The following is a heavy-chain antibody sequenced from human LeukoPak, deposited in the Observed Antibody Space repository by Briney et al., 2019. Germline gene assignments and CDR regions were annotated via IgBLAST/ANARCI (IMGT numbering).Heavy chain of an antibody. CDR1: GYRFSNHW. J-gene: IGHJ5*02. Sequence: GESLKLSCQGSGYRFSNHWIGWVRQKPGKGLEWMGLIFPDDSDTKYGPSLQGQVTFSVDKSINTSYLQWSSLKASDTAIYYCAKLSGIMPAAASLGQGTMVIVSS. D-gene: IGHD1-14*01. V-gene: IGHV5-51*01. CDR3: AKLSGIMPAAAS. CDR2: IFPDDSDT.